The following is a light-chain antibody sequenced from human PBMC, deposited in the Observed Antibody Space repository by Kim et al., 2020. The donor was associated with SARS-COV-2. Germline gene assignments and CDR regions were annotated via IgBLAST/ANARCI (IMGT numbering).Light chain of an antibody. J-gene: IGLJ1*01. Sequence: GQKVTISCSGRSSNIGNNYVSWYQQLPGTAPKLLIYDNNKRPSGIPDRFSGSKSGTSATLGITGLQTGDEADYYCGTWDSSLSAYVFGTGTKVTVL. CDR1: SSNIGNNY. V-gene: IGLV1-51*01. CDR2: DNN. CDR3: GTWDSSLSAYV.